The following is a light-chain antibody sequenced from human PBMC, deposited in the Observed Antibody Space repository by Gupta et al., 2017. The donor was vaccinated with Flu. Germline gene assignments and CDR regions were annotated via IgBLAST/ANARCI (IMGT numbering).Light chain of an antibody. CDR1: KLGDKY. V-gene: IGLV3-1*01. Sequence: SYELPQPPSVSVSPGQTASNTCPGDKLGDKYACWYQQPPVQSPVLLIYKDSKRPSGIPERFSGSNSGTTATLTISGPQARDEADYYCQAWDSSTNNYVFGTGTKVTVL. J-gene: IGLJ1*01. CDR2: KDS. CDR3: QAWDSSTNNYV.